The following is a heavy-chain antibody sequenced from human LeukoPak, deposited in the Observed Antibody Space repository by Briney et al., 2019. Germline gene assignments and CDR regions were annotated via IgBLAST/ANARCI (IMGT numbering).Heavy chain of an antibody. D-gene: IGHD3-22*01. V-gene: IGHV7-4-1*04. CDR1: GYTFTSYA. CDR3: AREDGYYYDSSGYYYHYNWFDP. CDR2: INTNTGNP. Sequence: ASVKVSCKASGYTFTSYAMNWVRQAPGQGLEWMGWINTNTGNPTYAQGFTGRFVFSLDTSVSMAYLQISSLKAEDTAVYYCAREDGYYYDSSGYYYHYNWFDPWGQGTLVTVSS. J-gene: IGHJ5*02.